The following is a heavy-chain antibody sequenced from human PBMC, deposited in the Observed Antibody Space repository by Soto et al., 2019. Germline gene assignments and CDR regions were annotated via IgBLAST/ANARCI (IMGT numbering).Heavy chain of an antibody. D-gene: IGHD5-12*01. CDR2: LSNSGRSS. Sequence: GGSLRLSNAASGFSFSNYAMTWVREAAGRGLEGGSGLSNSGRSSSYADPVKGRFTTSKDNSKNMLYLQMNRLRAEDTAVYFCAKKSRVRGYIGYDDDNKWGPGTLLASSS. CDR3: AKKSRVRGYIGYDDDNK. V-gene: IGHV3-23*01. CDR1: GFSFSNYA. J-gene: IGHJ4*02.